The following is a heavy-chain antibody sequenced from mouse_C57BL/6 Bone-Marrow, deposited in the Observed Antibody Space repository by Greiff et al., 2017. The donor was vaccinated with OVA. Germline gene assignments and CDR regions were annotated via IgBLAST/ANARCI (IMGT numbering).Heavy chain of an antibody. Sequence: QVQLQQPGAELVMPGASVKLSCKASGYTFTSYWMHWVKQRPGQGLEWIGEIDPSDSYTNYNQKFKGKSTLTVDKSSSTAYMQLSSLTSEDSAVYDCARNHPGDGSRHWYFDVWGTGTTVTVSS. V-gene: IGHV1-69*01. CDR1: GYTFTSYW. D-gene: IGHD1-1*01. CDR2: IDPSDSYT. J-gene: IGHJ1*03. CDR3: ARNHPGDGSRHWYFDV.